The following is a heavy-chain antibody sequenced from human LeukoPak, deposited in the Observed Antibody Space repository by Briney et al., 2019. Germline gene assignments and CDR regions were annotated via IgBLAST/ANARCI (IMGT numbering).Heavy chain of an antibody. CDR2: IMPMFGKA. Sequence: GASVKVSCKASGGTFSSYAISWVRQAPGQGLEWMGGIMPMFGKANYAQKFQGRVTTTADKATSTAYMELRSLRSDDTAVYYCARDRHDMVRGVISPNWFDPWGQGTLVTVSS. CDR1: GGTFSSYA. D-gene: IGHD3-10*01. J-gene: IGHJ5*02. CDR3: ARDRHDMVRGVISPNWFDP. V-gene: IGHV1-69*06.